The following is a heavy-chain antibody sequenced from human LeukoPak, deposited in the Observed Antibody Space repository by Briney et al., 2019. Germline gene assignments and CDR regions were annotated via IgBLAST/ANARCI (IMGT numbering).Heavy chain of an antibody. CDR2: INHSGST. CDR1: GGSFSGYY. Sequence: SETLSLTCAVYGGSFSGYYWSWIRQPPGKGLQWVGEINHSGSTNYNPSLKSRVTISVDTSKNQFSLKLSSVTAADTAVYYCARCSSCYPPGWFDPWGQGTLVTVSS. J-gene: IGHJ5*02. D-gene: IGHD2-2*01. CDR3: ARCSSCYPPGWFDP. V-gene: IGHV4-34*01.